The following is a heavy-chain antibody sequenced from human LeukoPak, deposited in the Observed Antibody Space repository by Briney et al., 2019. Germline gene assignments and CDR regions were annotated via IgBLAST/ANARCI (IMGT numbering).Heavy chain of an antibody. J-gene: IGHJ5*02. CDR2: ITSGSNI. Sequence: GGSLRLSCEVYGWTFSSYAMAWVRQAPGKGLEWLSYITSGSNINYADSVKGRFTISRDNAKNSLYLQMNSLRDEDTAVYYCARSANPGVHDFDPWGQGTLVTVSS. V-gene: IGHV3-48*02. CDR1: GWTFSSYA. CDR3: ARSANPGVHDFDP. D-gene: IGHD6-6*01.